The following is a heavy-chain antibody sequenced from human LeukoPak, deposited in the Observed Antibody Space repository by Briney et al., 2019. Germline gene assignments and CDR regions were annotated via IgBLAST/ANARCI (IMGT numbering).Heavy chain of an antibody. CDR1: GGSISSYY. J-gene: IGHJ4*02. CDR2: ISDIGSV. V-gene: IGHV4-59*08. D-gene: IGHD2-8*02. CDR3: AGHHPRNTVDF. Sequence: SETLSLTCTVSGGSISSYYWSWIRQPPGKGLEWIAYISDIGSVNYNPSLKSRVTISLDTSKNQLSLKLRSVTAADTAVYYCAGHHPRNTVDFWGQGTLVTVSS.